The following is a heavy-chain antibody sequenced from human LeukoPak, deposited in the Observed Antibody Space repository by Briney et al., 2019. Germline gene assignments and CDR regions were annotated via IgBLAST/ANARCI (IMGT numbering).Heavy chain of an antibody. CDR3: AREYHYSSGWYAGYYYYMDV. Sequence: SVKVSCKASGYTFTGYYMHWVRQAPGQGLEWMGWINPNSGGTNYAQKFQGRVTMTRDTSISTAYMELSRLRSDDTAVYYCAREYHYSSGWYAGYYYYMDVWGKGTTVTISS. CDR2: INPNSGGT. CDR1: GYTFTGYY. V-gene: IGHV1-2*02. J-gene: IGHJ6*03. D-gene: IGHD6-19*01.